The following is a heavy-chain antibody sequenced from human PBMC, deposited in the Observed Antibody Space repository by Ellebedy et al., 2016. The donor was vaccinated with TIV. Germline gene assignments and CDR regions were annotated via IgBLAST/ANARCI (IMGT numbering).Heavy chain of an antibody. D-gene: IGHD5-24*01. CDR1: GFSFSNHD. Sequence: GESLKISCAASGFSFSNHDMNWARQAPGKGLEWVSHISNIGDNIYYADSVQGRFTISRDNAKNSLYLQMNSLRAEDTALYYCARDRRDGYRSFDYWGQGTLVTVSS. CDR2: ISNIGDNI. J-gene: IGHJ4*02. CDR3: ARDRRDGYRSFDY. V-gene: IGHV3-48*03.